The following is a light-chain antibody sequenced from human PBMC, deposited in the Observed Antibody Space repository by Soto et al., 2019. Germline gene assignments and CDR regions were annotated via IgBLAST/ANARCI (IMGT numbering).Light chain of an antibody. V-gene: IGKV1-5*03. CDR2: EAS. Sequence: DIQMTKSPSTLSVSVGDRVTITCRASQTISSWLAWYKQKPGKAPKLMIYEASTLKSGVPSRFSGSGSGTEFNLTISSLQPDDFATYYCQHYNSYSEAFGQGTKV. J-gene: IGKJ1*01. CDR3: QHYNSYSEA. CDR1: QTISSW.